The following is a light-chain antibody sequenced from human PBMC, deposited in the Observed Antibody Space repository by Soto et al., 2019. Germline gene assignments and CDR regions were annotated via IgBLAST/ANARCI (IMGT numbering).Light chain of an antibody. V-gene: IGKV3-15*01. CDR1: QSLGTN. CDR2: GAS. CDR3: QQYNQWPRT. J-gene: IGKJ1*01. Sequence: DIEMTQYPATLSVSPGERATLSCRASQSLGTNLAWFQQKPGQVPRLLIHGASTRATGIPARFSGSGSGTDFTLTISSLQSEDFAVYYCQQYNQWPRTFGQGTKV.